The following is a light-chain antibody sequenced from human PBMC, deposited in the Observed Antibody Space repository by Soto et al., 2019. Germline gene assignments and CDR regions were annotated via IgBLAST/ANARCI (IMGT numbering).Light chain of an antibody. V-gene: IGKV3D-20*02. CDR1: QTVTSNY. J-gene: IGKJ5*01. Sequence: EIVLTQSPDTLSLSPGERATLSCRASQTVTSNYFGWYQQRPGQAPRVXIYGASNRATGIPDRFSCSGSGTAFTLTISSLEPEDFEVDYCQQRSNWPITFGQGTGLEIK. CDR3: QQRSNWPIT. CDR2: GAS.